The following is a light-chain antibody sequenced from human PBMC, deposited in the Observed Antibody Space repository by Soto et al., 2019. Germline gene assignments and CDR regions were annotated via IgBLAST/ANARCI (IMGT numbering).Light chain of an antibody. CDR3: QQSYSTPLT. Sequence: DIQMTQSPSSLSASVGDRVTITCRASQSISNDLNWYQQKPGKAPKLLIYAASSLQSGVPSRFSGSGSGTDFTLTISSLQPEDFATYYCQQSYSTPLTCGGGTKVEIK. J-gene: IGKJ4*01. CDR1: QSISND. CDR2: AAS. V-gene: IGKV1-39*01.